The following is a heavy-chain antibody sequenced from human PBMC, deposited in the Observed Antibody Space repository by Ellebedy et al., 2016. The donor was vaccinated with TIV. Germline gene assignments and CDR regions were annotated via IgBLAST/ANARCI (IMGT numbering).Heavy chain of an antibody. V-gene: IGHV4-59*08. CDR2: IYYSGST. Sequence: MPGGSLRLSCTVSGGSISSYYWSWIRQPPGKGLEWIGYIYYSGSTKYNPSLKSRVTISVDTSKNQFSLKLSSVTAADTAVYYCARRSEADGFDIWGQGTMVTVSS. CDR3: ARRSEADGFDI. CDR1: GGSISSYY. J-gene: IGHJ3*02.